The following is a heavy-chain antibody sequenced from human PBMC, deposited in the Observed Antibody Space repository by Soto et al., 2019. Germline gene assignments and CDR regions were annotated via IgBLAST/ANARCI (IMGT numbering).Heavy chain of an antibody. V-gene: IGHV4-59*08. J-gene: IGHJ4*02. Sequence: SETLSLTCTVSGGSISSYYWSWIRQPPGKGLEWIGYIYYSGSTNYNPSLKSRVTISVDTSKNQFSLKLSSVTAADTAVYYCASQIGYCSGGSCHPLPFDYWGQGTLVSVSS. CDR2: IYYSGST. CDR3: ASQIGYCSGGSCHPLPFDY. CDR1: GGSISSYY. D-gene: IGHD2-15*01.